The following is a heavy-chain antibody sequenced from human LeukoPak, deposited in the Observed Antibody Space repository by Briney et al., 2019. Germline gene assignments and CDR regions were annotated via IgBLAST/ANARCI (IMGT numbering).Heavy chain of an antibody. J-gene: IGHJ4*02. CDR2: IIPIFGTA. V-gene: IGHV1-69*13. Sequence: SVKVSCKASGYTFTSYGISWVRQAPGQGLEWMGGIIPIFGTAKYAQRFQGRVTTTADEYTSTTYMELSSLRSEDTAVYYCAIYYDSSGRTTDYDHWGQGTLVTVSS. D-gene: IGHD3-22*01. CDR1: GYTFTSYG. CDR3: AIYYDSSGRTTDYDH.